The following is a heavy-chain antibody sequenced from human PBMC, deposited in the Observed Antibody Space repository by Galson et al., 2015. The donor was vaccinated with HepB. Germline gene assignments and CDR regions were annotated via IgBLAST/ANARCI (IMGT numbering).Heavy chain of an antibody. V-gene: IGHV3-66*02. CDR2: IYSGGST. CDR3: ARVGATVTQGTYYYGMDV. D-gene: IGHD4-17*01. Sequence: SLRLSCAASGFTVSSNYMSWVRQAPGKGLEWVSVIYSGGSTYYADSVKGRFTISRDNSKNTLYLQMNSLRAEDTAVYYCARVGATVTQGTYYYGMDVWGQGTTVTVSS. J-gene: IGHJ6*02. CDR1: GFTVSSNY.